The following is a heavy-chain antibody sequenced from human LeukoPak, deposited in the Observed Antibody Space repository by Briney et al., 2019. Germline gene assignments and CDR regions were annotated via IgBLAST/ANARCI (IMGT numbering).Heavy chain of an antibody. CDR2: IAHDGSNK. CDR3: ARDRMVRGVIISSYYMDV. CDR1: GFSFSNYV. V-gene: IGHV3-30*03. J-gene: IGHJ6*03. D-gene: IGHD3-10*01. Sequence: GGSLRLSCAASGFSFSNYVMQWVRQVPGKGLEWVALIAHDGSNKYYADSVKGRFTISRDNSKNTLYLQMNSLRAEDTAVYYCARDRMVRGVIISSYYMDVWGKGTTVTVSS.